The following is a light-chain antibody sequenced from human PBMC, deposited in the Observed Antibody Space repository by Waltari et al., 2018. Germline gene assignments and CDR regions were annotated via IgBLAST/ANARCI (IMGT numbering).Light chain of an antibody. J-gene: IGLJ2*01. CDR2: EVS. CDR1: SSDVGGYNF. Sequence: QSALTQSPSASGSPGQSVTISCTGTSSDVGGYNFVSWYQQHPGKAPKLMFYEVSKRPSGVPDRFSGSKSGNTASLTVSGLQPEDEADYYCSSYAGNHVVFGGGTKLTVL. V-gene: IGLV2-8*01. CDR3: SSYAGNHVV.